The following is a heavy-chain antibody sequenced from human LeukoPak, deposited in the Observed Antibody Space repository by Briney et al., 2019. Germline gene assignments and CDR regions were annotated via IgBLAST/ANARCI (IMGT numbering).Heavy chain of an antibody. CDR1: GFTVSNNY. CDR2: MYSGGTT. J-gene: IGHJ4*02. V-gene: IGHV3-66*01. D-gene: IGHD1-26*01. CDR3: AGAPVGATHLAY. Sequence: GGSLRLSCAASGFTVSNNYMSGVRQAPGKGLEWVSLMYSGGTTYYADSVKGRFIISRDNSKNTLYLQMNSLRVEDTAVYYCAGAPVGATHLAYWGQGTQVTVSS.